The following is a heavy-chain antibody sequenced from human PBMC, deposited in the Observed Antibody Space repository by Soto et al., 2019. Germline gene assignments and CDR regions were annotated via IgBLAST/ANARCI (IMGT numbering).Heavy chain of an antibody. Sequence: PGGSLRLSCAASGFTVSSNYMSWVRQAPGKGLEWVSVIYSGGRTYYADSVKARFTISRDNSKNTLYLQMNSLRAEDTAVYYCARDRIPTGMDVWGQGTTVTVSS. CDR3: ARDRIPTGMDV. CDR2: IYSGGRT. V-gene: IGHV3-66*01. J-gene: IGHJ6*02. CDR1: GFTVSSNY.